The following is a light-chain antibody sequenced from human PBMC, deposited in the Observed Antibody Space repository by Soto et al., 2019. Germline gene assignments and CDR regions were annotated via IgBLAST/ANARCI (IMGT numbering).Light chain of an antibody. Sequence: DIQLTQTPSTLSASVGDEVTITCRASQTISRWLAWYQQKPGRAPKLLIYDASTLESGVPSRFSGSGSGTEFTLTISSLQPDDFATYYCQQYRTFGQGTKVDIK. CDR1: QTISRW. CDR2: DAS. J-gene: IGKJ2*01. CDR3: QQYRT. V-gene: IGKV1-5*01.